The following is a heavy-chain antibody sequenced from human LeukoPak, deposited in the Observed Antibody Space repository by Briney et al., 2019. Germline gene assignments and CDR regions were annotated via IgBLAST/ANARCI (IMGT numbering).Heavy chain of an antibody. V-gene: IGHV2-70*11. Sequence: VSGPTLVNPTQTLTLTCTFAGFSLSTSGMCVSWIRQPPGKALEWLARLDWDDDKYYSTSLKTRLTISKDTSKNQVVLTMPNMDPVDTATYYCARIPLGSGYHDSSGYYFDYWGQGTLVTVSS. CDR2: LDWDDDK. D-gene: IGHD3-22*01. CDR3: ARIPLGSGYHDSSGYYFDY. J-gene: IGHJ4*02. CDR1: GFSLSTSGMC.